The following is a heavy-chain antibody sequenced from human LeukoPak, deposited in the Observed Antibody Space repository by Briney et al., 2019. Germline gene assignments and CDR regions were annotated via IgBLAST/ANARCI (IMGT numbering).Heavy chain of an antibody. CDR3: ARGLWVPYSSGWYVSSFDY. V-gene: IGHV3-21*01. CDR1: GFTFNNYN. Sequence: PGGSLRLSCAASGFTFNNYNMNWVRQAPGKALEWVSSITSSGTYIFYADSVKGRFTISRDNAKNSLYLQMNSLGPEDTAVYYCARGLWVPYSSGWYVSSFDYWGQGTLVTVSS. CDR2: ITSSGTYI. D-gene: IGHD6-19*01. J-gene: IGHJ4*02.